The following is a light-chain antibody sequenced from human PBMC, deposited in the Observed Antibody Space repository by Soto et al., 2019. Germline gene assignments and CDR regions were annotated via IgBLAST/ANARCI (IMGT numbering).Light chain of an antibody. J-gene: IGLJ2*01. CDR2: EVS. Sequence: QSVLTQPASASGSPGQSITISCTGSSSDVGGYVYVSWYQHHPGKAPKLILFEVSHRPSGVSNRFSGSKSGNTASLTISGLQAEDEADYYCSSYTSSGTGVLFGGGTQLTVL. CDR1: SSDVGGYVY. CDR3: SSYTSSGTGVL. V-gene: IGLV2-14*01.